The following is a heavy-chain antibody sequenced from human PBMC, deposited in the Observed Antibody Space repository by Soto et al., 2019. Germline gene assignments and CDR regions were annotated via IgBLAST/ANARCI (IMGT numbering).Heavy chain of an antibody. V-gene: IGHV1-69*02. D-gene: IGHD5-12*01. J-gene: IGHJ4*02. CDR2: IIPILGIA. CDR1: GGTFSSYT. CDR3: ARGGEMATIFPFDY. Sequence: QVQLVQSGAEVKKPGSSVKVSCKASGGTFSSYTISWVRQAPGQGLEWMGRIIPILGIANYAQKFQGRVTITADKXTSTAYMELSSLRSEDTAVYYCARGGEMATIFPFDYWGQGTLVTVSS.